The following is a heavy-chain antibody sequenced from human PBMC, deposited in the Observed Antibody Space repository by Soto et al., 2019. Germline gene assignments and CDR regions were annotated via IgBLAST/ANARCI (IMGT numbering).Heavy chain of an antibody. D-gene: IGHD5-18*01. CDR1: GFTFSSYA. CDR2: ISGSGGST. Sequence: PGGSLRLSCAASGFTFSSYAMSWVRQAPGKGLEWVSAISGSGGSTYYADSVKGRFTISRDNSKNTLYLQMNSLRAEDTAVYYCAKDVGTAMVIYYYYGMDVWGQGTTVTVSS. J-gene: IGHJ6*02. V-gene: IGHV3-23*01. CDR3: AKDVGTAMVIYYYYGMDV.